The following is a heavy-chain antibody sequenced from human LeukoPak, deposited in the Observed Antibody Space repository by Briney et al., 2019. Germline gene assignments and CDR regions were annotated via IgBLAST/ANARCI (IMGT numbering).Heavy chain of an antibody. D-gene: IGHD6-13*01. J-gene: IGHJ5*02. CDR1: GFIVSSNY. CDR3: ARGSSSGWFDP. V-gene: IGHV3-66*02. Sequence: PGGSLRLSCAASGFIVSSNYMSWVRQAPGKGLEWVSVIYSGGSTYYADSAKGRFTISRDNSKNTLYLQMNSLRAEDTAGYYCARGSSSGWFDPWGQGTLVTVSS. CDR2: IYSGGST.